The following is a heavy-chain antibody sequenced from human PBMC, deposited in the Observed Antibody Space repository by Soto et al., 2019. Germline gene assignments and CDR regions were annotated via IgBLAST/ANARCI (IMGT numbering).Heavy chain of an antibody. CDR2: INHSGST. D-gene: IGHD4-4*01. J-gene: IGHJ6*03. V-gene: IGHV4-34*01. CDR1: GGSFSGYY. Sequence: SETLSLTCAVYGGSFSGYYWSWIRQPPGKGLEWIGEINHSGSTNYNPSLKSRVTISVDTSKNQFSLKLSSVTAADTAVYYCAREPLSDYRVYYMDVWGKGTTVTVSS. CDR3: AREPLSDYRVYYMDV.